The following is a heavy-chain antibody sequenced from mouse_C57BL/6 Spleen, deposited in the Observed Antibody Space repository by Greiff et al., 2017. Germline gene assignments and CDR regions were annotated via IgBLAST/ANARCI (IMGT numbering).Heavy chain of an antibody. J-gene: IGHJ1*03. CDR2: IDPSDSYT. D-gene: IGHD1-1*01. V-gene: IGHV1-50*01. Sequence: VKLQQPGAELVKPGASVKLSCKASGYTFTSYWMQWVKQRPGQGLEWIGEIDPSDSYTNYNQKFKGKATLTVDTSSSTAYMQLSSLTSEDSAVYYCARLGGSSFRRYFDVWGTGTTVTVSS. CDR1: GYTFTSYW. CDR3: ARLGGSSFRRYFDV.